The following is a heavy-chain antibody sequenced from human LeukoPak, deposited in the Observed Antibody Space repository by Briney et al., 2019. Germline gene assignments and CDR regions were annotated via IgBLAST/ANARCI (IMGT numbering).Heavy chain of an antibody. J-gene: IGHJ3*02. V-gene: IGHV3-30*18. D-gene: IGHD5-24*01. CDR1: GFTFSSYG. CDR3: AKDDEMATIMNAFDI. Sequence: GRSLRLSCAASGFTFSSYGMHWVRQAPGEGLEWVAVISYDGSNKYYADSVKARFTISRDNSKNTLYQQMNSLRAEDTAVYYCAKDDEMATIMNAFDIWGQGTMVTVSS. CDR2: ISYDGSNK.